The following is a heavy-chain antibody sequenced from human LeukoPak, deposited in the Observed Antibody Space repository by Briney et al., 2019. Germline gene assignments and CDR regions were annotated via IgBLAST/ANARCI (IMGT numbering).Heavy chain of an antibody. D-gene: IGHD3-22*01. Sequence: GGSLRLSCAASGFTFSSYSMNWVRQAPGKGLEWVSYISSISSSIFYADSVKGRFTISRDDAKNSLYLQLNSLRAEDTAVFYCARSNGGYYSWSLLQFDYWGQGTLVTVSS. J-gene: IGHJ4*02. CDR3: ARSNGGYYSWSLLQFDY. CDR1: GFTFSSYS. CDR2: ISSISSSI. V-gene: IGHV3-48*01.